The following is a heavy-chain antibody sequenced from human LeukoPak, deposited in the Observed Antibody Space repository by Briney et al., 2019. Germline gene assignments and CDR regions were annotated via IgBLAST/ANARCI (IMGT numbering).Heavy chain of an antibody. V-gene: IGHV3-23*01. D-gene: IGHD3-3*01. CDR3: AKDLLIGPSGFHM. Sequence: GGSLRLSCAASGFTFSSYVMSWVRQATGRGLEWVSAISGNGGSTYYADSVKRLFTISRDNSKHTLCLQMNSLRAEDTAVYFCAKDLLIGPSGFHMWGQGTMVTVSS. CDR1: GFTFSSYV. CDR2: ISGNGGST. J-gene: IGHJ3*02.